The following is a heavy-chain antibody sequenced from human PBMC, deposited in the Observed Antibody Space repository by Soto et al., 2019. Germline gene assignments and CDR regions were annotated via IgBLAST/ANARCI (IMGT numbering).Heavy chain of an antibody. V-gene: IGHV1-2*02. Sequence: GASVKVSCKASGGTFSSYAISWVRQAPGQGLEWMGGINPNSGATNYAQKFQGRVTMTRDASISTAYMELSRLRSDDTAVYYCARDYVWGSYRSYYFDYWGQGTLVTVSS. CDR2: INPNSGAT. J-gene: IGHJ4*02. CDR3: ARDYVWGSYRSYYFDY. CDR1: GGTFSSYA. D-gene: IGHD3-16*02.